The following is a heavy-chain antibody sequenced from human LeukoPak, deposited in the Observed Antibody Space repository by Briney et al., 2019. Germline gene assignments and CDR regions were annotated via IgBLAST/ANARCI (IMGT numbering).Heavy chain of an antibody. J-gene: IGHJ6*03. CDR3: ARRGIVVVPAAIGKPYYYYYYMDV. Sequence: SETLSLTCAVYGGSFSGYYWSWIRQPPGKGLEWIGEINHSGSTNYNPSLKSRVTISVDTSKNQFSLKLSSVTAADTAVYYCARRGIVVVPAAIGKPYYYYYYMDVWGKGTTVTVSS. CDR2: INHSGST. CDR1: GGSFSGYY. V-gene: IGHV4-34*01. D-gene: IGHD2-2*02.